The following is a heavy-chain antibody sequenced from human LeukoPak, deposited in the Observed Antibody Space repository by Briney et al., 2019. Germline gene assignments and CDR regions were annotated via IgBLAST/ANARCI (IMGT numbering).Heavy chain of an antibody. CDR3: ARHGTYCKIGSCYWVDTPMVDS. CDR1: GFSASSSY. CDR2: LYISGST. Sequence: PGGSLRLSCPTSGFSASSSYMRGFLRAPGKRLEWCSILYISGSTDYSDSVEGRFTISRAISKNTLYLEMNSVRVEDTAAYYCARHGTYCKIGSCYWVDTPMVDSWGQGVLVTVSS. J-gene: IGHJ4*02. D-gene: IGHD2-15*01. V-gene: IGHV3-66*04.